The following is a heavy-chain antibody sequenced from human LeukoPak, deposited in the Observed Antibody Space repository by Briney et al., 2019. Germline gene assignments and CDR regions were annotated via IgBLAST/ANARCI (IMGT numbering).Heavy chain of an antibody. CDR3: ARHSNWNYYFDY. CDR1: GGSISSYY. J-gene: IGHJ4*02. CDR2: IYTSGST. Sequence: SETLSLTCTASGGSISSYYWSWIRQPPGKGLEWIGYIYTSGSTNYNPSLKSQVTISVDTSKNQFSLKLSSVTAADTAVYYCARHSNWNYYFDYWGQGTLVTVSS. V-gene: IGHV4-4*09. D-gene: IGHD1-1*01.